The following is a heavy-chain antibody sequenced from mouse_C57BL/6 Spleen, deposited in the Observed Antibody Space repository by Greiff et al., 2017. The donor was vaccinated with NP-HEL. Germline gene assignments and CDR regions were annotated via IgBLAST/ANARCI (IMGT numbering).Heavy chain of an antibody. D-gene: IGHD1-1*01. CDR2: IYPGDGDT. Sequence: VQLQQSGAELVKPGASVKISCKASGYAFSSYWMNWVKQRPGKGLEWIGQIYPGDGDTNYNGKFKGKATLTADKSSSTAYMQLSSLTSEDSAVYFCARRAYGSSYYAMDYWGQGTSVTVSS. CDR1: GYAFSSYW. CDR3: ARRAYGSSYYAMDY. V-gene: IGHV1-80*01. J-gene: IGHJ4*01.